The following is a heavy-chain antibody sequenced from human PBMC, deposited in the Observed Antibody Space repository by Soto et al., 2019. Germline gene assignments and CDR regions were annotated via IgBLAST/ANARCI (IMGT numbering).Heavy chain of an antibody. D-gene: IGHD5-18*01. Sequence: QVQLVESGGGVVQPGKSLRLSCAASGFTFSTYGMHWVRQAPGKGLEWVAVIWYDGSNKYHGDSLKGRFTISRDNSENNLYVQINNLRAEDTGVYYCGRDGALGDTAVVDSWGQGTLVPVSS. CDR2: IWYDGSNK. J-gene: IGHJ4*02. CDR1: GFTFSTYG. V-gene: IGHV3-33*01. CDR3: GRDGALGDTAVVDS.